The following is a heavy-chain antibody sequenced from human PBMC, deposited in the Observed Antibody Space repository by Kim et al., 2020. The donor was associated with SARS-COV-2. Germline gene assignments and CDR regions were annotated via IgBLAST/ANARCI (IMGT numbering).Heavy chain of an antibody. V-gene: IGHV4-59*01. CDR2: NSYSADT. J-gene: IGHJ5*02. CDR1: GASIRSYY. Sequence: SETLSLTCTVSGASIRSYYWGWIRQPPGKGLEWIGYNSYSADTRYNPSLKSRVAISLDMSKNQFSLKLTSVTAADTAIYYCAKLYNWFDPWGRGTPVTVS. CDR3: AKLYNWFDP.